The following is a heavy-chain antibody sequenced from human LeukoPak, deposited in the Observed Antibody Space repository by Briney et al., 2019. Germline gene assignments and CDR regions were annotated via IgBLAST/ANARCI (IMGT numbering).Heavy chain of an antibody. Sequence: GGTLRLSCAASGFTFSSYGISWGRQAPAKGLEWVSAISGSGGSTYYADSVKGRFTISSDNSKNTLYLQMNSLRAEDTAVYYCAKDLAVAGRGRGAFDYWGQGTLVTVSS. J-gene: IGHJ4*02. CDR1: GFTFSSYG. CDR3: AKDLAVAGRGRGAFDY. D-gene: IGHD6-19*01. CDR2: ISGSGGST. V-gene: IGHV3-23*01.